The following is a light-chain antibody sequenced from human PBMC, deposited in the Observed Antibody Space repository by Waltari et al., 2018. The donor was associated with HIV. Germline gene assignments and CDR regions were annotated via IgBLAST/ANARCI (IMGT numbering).Light chain of an antibody. CDR3: QQYSSAPFT. Sequence: DIQMTQSPSSLSASVGDRVTITCRASQGIRNYLVWYQQRPGKRPKLLIYDASTLQSGVPSRFRGSGSGTDFTLTISSLQPEDVASYYCQQYSSAPFTFGPGTKVDIK. CDR1: QGIRNY. V-gene: IGKV1-27*01. CDR2: DAS. J-gene: IGKJ3*01.